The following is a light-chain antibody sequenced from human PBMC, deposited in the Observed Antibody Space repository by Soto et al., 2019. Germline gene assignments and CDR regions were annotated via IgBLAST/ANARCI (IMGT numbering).Light chain of an antibody. J-gene: IGKJ4*01. CDR1: QSVSSSY. V-gene: IGKV3-20*01. CDR3: QQYGNSPVT. CDR2: GAS. Sequence: EIVLTQFPGTLSLSPGERATLSCRASQSVSSSYLAWYQQKPGQAPRLLIYGASSRATGIPDRFSGSGSGTDXTLXXXRLEPEDFAVYYCQQYGNSPVTFGGGTAVEIK.